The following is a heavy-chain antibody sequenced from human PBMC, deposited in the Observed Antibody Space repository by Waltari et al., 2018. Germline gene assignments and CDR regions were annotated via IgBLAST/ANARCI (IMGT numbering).Heavy chain of an antibody. CDR3: AIPGGAFDI. CDR2: IWYDGSNK. V-gene: IGHV3-33*08. J-gene: IGHJ3*02. Sequence: VQLLESGGGSLQPGGSLRLSCGASGFTFSNYAMSWVRQAPGKGLEWVAVIWYDGSNKYYADSVKGRFTISRDNSKNTLYLQMNSLRAEDTAVYYCAIPGGAFDIWGQGTMVTVSS. D-gene: IGHD3-10*01. CDR1: GFTFSNYA.